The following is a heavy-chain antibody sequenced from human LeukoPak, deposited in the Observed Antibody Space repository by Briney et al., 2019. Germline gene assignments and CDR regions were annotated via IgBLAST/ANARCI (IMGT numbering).Heavy chain of an antibody. CDR2: ISGSGGST. J-gene: IGHJ5*02. CDR1: GFTFSSYA. CDR3: AKGLHVVVVPAAIPASSYNWFDP. D-gene: IGHD2-2*02. Sequence: GGSLRLSCAASGFTFSSYAVSWVRQAPGKGLEWVSAISGSGGSTYYADSVKGGFTISRDNSKNTLYLQMNSLRAEDTAVYYCAKGLHVVVVPAAIPASSYNWFDPWGQGTLVTVSS. V-gene: IGHV3-23*01.